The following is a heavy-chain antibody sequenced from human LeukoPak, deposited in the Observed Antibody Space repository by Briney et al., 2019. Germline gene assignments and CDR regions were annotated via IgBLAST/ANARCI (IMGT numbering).Heavy chain of an antibody. Sequence: KAGGSLRLSCAASGFTFSSYSMNWVRQAPGKGLEWVSSISSSSSYIYYADSVKGRFTISRDNAKNSLSLQMNSLSAEDTAVYYCMRELVPQSISSGYDSFHIWGQGTMVTVSS. J-gene: IGHJ3*02. CDR1: GFTFSSYS. CDR3: MRELVPQSISSGYDSFHI. D-gene: IGHD5-12*01. V-gene: IGHV3-21*01. CDR2: ISSSSSYI.